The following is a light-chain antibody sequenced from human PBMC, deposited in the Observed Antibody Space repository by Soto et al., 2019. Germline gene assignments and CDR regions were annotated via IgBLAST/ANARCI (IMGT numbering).Light chain of an antibody. CDR2: GAS. V-gene: IGKV3-20*01. J-gene: IGKJ1*01. Sequence: EIVLTQSPATLSLSPGERATLSCRASQSVSSYLAWYQQKPGQAPRLLIYGASSRATGIPDKFSGSGSGTDFTLTISRLAREDFALYYCQQYGSSPKTFGQGTKVDIK. CDR3: QQYGSSPKT. CDR1: QSVSSY.